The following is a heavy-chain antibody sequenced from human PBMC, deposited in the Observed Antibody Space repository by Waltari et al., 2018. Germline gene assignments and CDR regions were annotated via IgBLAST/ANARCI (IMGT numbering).Heavy chain of an antibody. V-gene: IGHV4-4*02. CDR1: GDPMSNTDW. J-gene: IGHJ4*02. CDR3: ARDRGRGIYLDS. CDR2: VQRSGRT. Sequence: QLQLQESGPGLVKPSGTLSLTCAVSGDPMSNTDWWSWVRQSPGKGLEWIGQVQRSGRTNYNPSFASRITVSVDTSRNQFSLKVTSATAADTAVYFCARDRGRGIYLDSWGQGTLVTVS. D-gene: IGHD2-15*01.